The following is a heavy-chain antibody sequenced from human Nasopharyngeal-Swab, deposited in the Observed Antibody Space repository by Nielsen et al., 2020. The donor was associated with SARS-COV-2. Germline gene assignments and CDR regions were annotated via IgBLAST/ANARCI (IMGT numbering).Heavy chain of an antibody. D-gene: IGHD6-19*01. CDR1: GFTSSSYS. CDR3: AAVSSSGWYEIDY. V-gene: IGHV3-48*04. Sequence: GESLKISCAASGFTSSSYSLNWVRQAPGKGLEWVSYISSTSTIYHADSVKGRFTISRDNAKNSLYLQMNSLRAEDTAVYYCAAVSSSGWYEIDYWGQGTLVTVST. CDR2: ISSTSTI. J-gene: IGHJ4*02.